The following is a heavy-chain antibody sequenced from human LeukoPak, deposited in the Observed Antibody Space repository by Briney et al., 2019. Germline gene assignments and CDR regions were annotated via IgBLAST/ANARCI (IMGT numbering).Heavy chain of an antibody. CDR3: ASVDGVVIIPVYFQH. V-gene: IGHV1-69*13. CDR1: GGTFSSYA. J-gene: IGHJ1*01. D-gene: IGHD3-3*01. CDR2: IIPIFGTA. Sequence: SVKVSCKASGGTFSSYAISWVRQAPGQGLEWMGGIIPIFGTANYAQKFQGRVTIAADESTSTAYMELSSLRSEDTAVYYCASVDGVVIIPVYFQHWGQGTLVTVSS.